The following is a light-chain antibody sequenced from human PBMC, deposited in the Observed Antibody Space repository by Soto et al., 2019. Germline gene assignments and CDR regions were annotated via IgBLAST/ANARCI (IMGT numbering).Light chain of an antibody. V-gene: IGKV3-15*01. CDR1: QSVRSN. CDR3: QQYNDWPGT. CDR2: GAS. Sequence: EIVMTQSPGTLSVSPGERATLSCRASQSVRSNLAWYQQKPGQAPRLLIYGASTRATVIPARFSGSGSGTELTLTISSLQSEDFGVYYCQQYNDWPGTFGQGTTLEVK. J-gene: IGKJ2*01.